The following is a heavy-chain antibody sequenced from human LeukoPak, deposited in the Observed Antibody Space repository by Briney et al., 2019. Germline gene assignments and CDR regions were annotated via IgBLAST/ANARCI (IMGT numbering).Heavy chain of an antibody. CDR3: TRDLPSTVAYYFDY. V-gene: IGHV3-49*03. J-gene: IGHJ4*02. CDR1: GFTFGDYA. CDR2: IRSKAYGGTT. D-gene: IGHD4-23*01. Sequence: SLRLSCTASGFTFGDYAMSWLRQAPGKGLEWIGFIRSKAYGGTTEYAASVKGRFTISRDDSKSIAYLQMNSLKTEDTAVYYCTRDLPSTVAYYFDYWGQGTLVTVSS.